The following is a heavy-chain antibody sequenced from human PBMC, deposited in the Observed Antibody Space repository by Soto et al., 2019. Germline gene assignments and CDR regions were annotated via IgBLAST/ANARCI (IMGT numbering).Heavy chain of an antibody. CDR2: TYYRSKWFN. J-gene: IGHJ6*02. CDR3: VRVALSNSSAMDV. V-gene: IGHV6-1*01. CDR1: GDSVSSNSAA. Sequence: QSQTLSLTCAISGDSVSSNSAAWNWIRQSPSRGLEWLGRTYYRSKWFNDYAGSVKSRISINPDTSRNQFSLQLNSVTPEDTAVYFCVRVALSNSSAMDVWGQGTTVTVSS. D-gene: IGHD6-6*01.